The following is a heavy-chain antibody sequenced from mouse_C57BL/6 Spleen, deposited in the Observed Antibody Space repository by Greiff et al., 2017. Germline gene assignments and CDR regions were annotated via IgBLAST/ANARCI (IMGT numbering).Heavy chain of an antibody. J-gene: IGHJ4*01. CDR1: GFTFSDYY. CDR3: ARDRNGYYEGDYAMDY. V-gene: IGHV5-16*01. CDR2: INYDGSST. D-gene: IGHD2-3*01. Sequence: EVKLVESEGGLVQPGSSMKLSCTASGFTFSDYYMAWVRQVPEKGLEWVANINYDGSSTYYLDSLKSRFIISRDNAKNILYLQMSSLKSEDTATYYGARDRNGYYEGDYAMDYWGQGTSVTVSS.